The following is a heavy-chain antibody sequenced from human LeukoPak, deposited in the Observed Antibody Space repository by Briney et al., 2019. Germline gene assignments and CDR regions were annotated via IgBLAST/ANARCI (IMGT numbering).Heavy chain of an antibody. Sequence: GSLRLSCIASGFTFSNYWMHWVRQGSGKGLVWVSRINSDGSTTTYADSVKGRFTIFRDNAKNTLYLQMNSLSAEDTSVYYCVRVSSDWEYFDQWGQGARVTVSS. CDR2: INSDGSTT. CDR1: GFTFSNYW. J-gene: IGHJ4*02. CDR3: VRVSSDWEYFDQ. V-gene: IGHV3-74*01. D-gene: IGHD6-19*01.